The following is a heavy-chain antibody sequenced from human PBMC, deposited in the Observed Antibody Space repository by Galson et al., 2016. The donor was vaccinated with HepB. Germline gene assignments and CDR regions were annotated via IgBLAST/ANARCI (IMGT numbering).Heavy chain of an antibody. CDR2: ISTRTSYI. V-gene: IGHV3-21*01. D-gene: IGHD6-13*01. J-gene: IGHJ6*02. Sequence: SLRLSCAASGFTSSSYSMNWVRQVPGKGLEWVSSISTRTSYIDYADSVKGRFTISRDNAKNSLYLQMNSLRAEDTAVYYCARASSSSSWYLPGYYYDMDVWGQGTTVTVSS. CDR3: ARASSSSSWYLPGYYYDMDV. CDR1: GFTSSSYS.